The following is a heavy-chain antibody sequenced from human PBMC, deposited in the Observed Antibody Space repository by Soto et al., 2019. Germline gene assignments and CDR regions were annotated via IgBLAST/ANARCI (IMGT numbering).Heavy chain of an antibody. CDR2: IYPSVSS. V-gene: IGHV4-38-2*02. D-gene: IGHD1-1*01. CDR3: AREKVGTTFFDN. J-gene: IGHJ4*02. Sequence: SETLSLTCSVSGFAISRGYYWSWVRQPPGKGLEWIGSIYPSVSSYHNPSLETRVRLSIDTSKNQFTLNLTSVTAADTALYYCAREKVGTTFFDNWGQGIQVTVS. CDR1: GFAISRGYY.